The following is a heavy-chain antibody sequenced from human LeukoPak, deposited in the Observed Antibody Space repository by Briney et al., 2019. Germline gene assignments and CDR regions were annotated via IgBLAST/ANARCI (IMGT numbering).Heavy chain of an antibody. D-gene: IGHD2-2*01. Sequence: SETLSLTCAVYGGSFSGYYWSWIRQPPGKGLEWIGEINHSGSTNYNPSLKSRVTISVDTSKNQFSLKLSSVTAADTAIYYRARDLVVVPAVMGPRDAFDIWGQGTIVTVS. CDR3: ARDLVVVPAVMGPRDAFDI. V-gene: IGHV4-34*01. J-gene: IGHJ3*02. CDR2: INHSGST. CDR1: GGSFSGYY.